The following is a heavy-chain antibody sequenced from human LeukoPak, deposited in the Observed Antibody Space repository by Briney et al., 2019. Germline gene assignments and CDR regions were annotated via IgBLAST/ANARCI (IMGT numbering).Heavy chain of an antibody. CDR1: GGSISSGDYY. V-gene: IGHV4-30-4*01. D-gene: IGHD2/OR15-2a*01. CDR3: ARVGNMEFDY. Sequence: SETLSLTCTVSGGSISSGDYYWSWIRQPPGKSLEWIGYIYYSGSTYYNPSLKSRVTISVDTSKNQFSLKLSSVTAADTAVYYCARVGNMEFDYWGQGTLVTVSS. J-gene: IGHJ4*02. CDR2: IYYSGST.